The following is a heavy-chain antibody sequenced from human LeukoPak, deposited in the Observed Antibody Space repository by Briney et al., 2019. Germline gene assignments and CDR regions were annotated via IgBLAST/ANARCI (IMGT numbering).Heavy chain of an antibody. D-gene: IGHD5-18*01. CDR3: ARGSLVNTAMVTGDLFDY. CDR2: ISYDGSNK. J-gene: IGHJ4*02. CDR1: GFTFSSYG. V-gene: IGHV3-30*03. Sequence: GGSLRLSCAASGFTFSSYGMHWVRQAPGKGLEWVAVISYDGSNKYYADSVKGRFTISRDNSKNTLYLQMNSLRAEDTAVYYCARGSLVNTAMVTGDLFDYWGQGTLVTVSS.